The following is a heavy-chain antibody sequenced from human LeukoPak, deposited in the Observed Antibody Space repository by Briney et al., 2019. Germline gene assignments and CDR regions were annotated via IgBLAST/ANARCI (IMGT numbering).Heavy chain of an antibody. D-gene: IGHD3-22*01. CDR3: ARIPTGYDSSGYYFDY. CDR2: INPSGGST. Sequence: ASVKVSCKASGYTFTSYYMHWVRQAPGQGLEWMGIINPSGGSTSYAQKFQGRVTMTRNTSISTAYMELSSLRSEDTAVYYCARIPTGYDSSGYYFDYWGQGTLVTVSS. V-gene: IGHV1-46*01. J-gene: IGHJ4*02. CDR1: GYTFTSYY.